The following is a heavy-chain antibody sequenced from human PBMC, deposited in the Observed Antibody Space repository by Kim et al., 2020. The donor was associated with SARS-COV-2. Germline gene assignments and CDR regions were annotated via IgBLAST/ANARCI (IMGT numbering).Heavy chain of an antibody. D-gene: IGHD2-2*01. Sequence: AYFSSLEGRFIISRDDSERTAYLQINSLKVDDTATYYCSKGASTAGGGLDVWGQGTTVTVSS. CDR3: SKGASTAGGGLDV. J-gene: IGHJ6*02. V-gene: IGHV3-73*01.